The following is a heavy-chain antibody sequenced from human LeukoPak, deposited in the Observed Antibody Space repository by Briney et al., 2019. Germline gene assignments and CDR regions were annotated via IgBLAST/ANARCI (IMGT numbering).Heavy chain of an antibody. D-gene: IGHD6-6*01. V-gene: IGHV4-34*01. CDR2: INHSGST. Sequence: SETLSLTCAVYGGSFSGYYWSWIRQPPGKGLEWIGKINHSGSTNFNPSLKSRVTISVDTSKNPFSLKLSSVTAADTAVYYCARGRIAAPPDYYYMDVWGKGTTVTVAS. CDR3: ARGRIAAPPDYYYMDV. CDR1: GGSFSGYY. J-gene: IGHJ6*03.